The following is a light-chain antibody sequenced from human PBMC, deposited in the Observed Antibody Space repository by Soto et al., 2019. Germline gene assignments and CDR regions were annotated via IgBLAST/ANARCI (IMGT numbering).Light chain of an antibody. Sequence: QSALTQPPSASGSPGQSVTISCTGSSSDIGGYNYVSWYQQYPGKAPKVMIHDVEKRPSGVPDRFSGSKSGNTASLTVSGLQAEDEADYYCFSYAGNNNWVFGGGTKVTVL. CDR1: SSDIGGYNY. CDR2: DVE. J-gene: IGLJ3*02. CDR3: FSYAGNNNWV. V-gene: IGLV2-8*01.